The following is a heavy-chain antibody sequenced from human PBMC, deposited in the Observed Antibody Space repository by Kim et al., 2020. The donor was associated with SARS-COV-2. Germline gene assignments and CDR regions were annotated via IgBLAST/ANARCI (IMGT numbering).Heavy chain of an antibody. CDR3: ATRGSSSWQVYFDY. D-gene: IGHD6-13*01. V-gene: IGHV3-23*01. Sequence: GGSLRLSCAASGFTFSSYAMSWVRQAPGKGLEWVSTLSGSGDSIYYADSVKGRFTISRDISKNTLYLQMNSLRAEDTAAYYCATRGSSSWQVYFDYWGQGTLVSVSS. CDR2: LSGSGDSI. J-gene: IGHJ4*02. CDR1: GFTFSSYA.